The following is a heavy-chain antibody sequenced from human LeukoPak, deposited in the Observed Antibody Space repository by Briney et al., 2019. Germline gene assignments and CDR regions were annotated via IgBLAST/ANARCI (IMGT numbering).Heavy chain of an antibody. CDR1: GYTFTSYY. CDR3: ARLYYGGNGDDAFDI. D-gene: IGHD4-23*01. CDR2: INPSGGNT. J-gene: IGHJ3*02. Sequence: ASVKVSCKASGYTFTSYYMHWVRQAPGQGLEWMGMINPSGGNTRYEQKFQGRVTMTRDTFTSTVYMELSSLRSEDTAVYYCARLYYGGNGDDAFDIWGQGTMVTVSS. V-gene: IGHV1-46*01.